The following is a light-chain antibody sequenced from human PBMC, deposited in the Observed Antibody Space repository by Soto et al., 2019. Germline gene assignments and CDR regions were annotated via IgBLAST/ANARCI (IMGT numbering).Light chain of an antibody. CDR2: DVS. CDR3: SSYTSSSTDV. J-gene: IGLJ1*01. Sequence: QSALTQPASVSGSPGQSITISCTGTSSDVGFSNYVFWFQQHPGKAPKLMISDVSNRPSGVSNRFTGSKSGNRASLTISGFQAEDEADYYCSSYTSSSTDVFGTGTKLTVL. V-gene: IGLV2-14*03. CDR1: SSDVGFSNY.